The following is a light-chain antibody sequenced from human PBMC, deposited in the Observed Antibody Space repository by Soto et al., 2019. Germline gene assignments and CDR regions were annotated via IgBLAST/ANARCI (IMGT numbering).Light chain of an antibody. CDR1: KLGDKY. V-gene: IGLV3-1*01. CDR3: QAWDSSTLYV. J-gene: IGLJ1*01. CDR2: QDS. Sequence: SYELTQPPSVSVSPGQTASITCSGDKLGDKYACWYQQKPGQSPVLVIYQDSKRPSGIPERFSGSNSGNTATLTISGTQAMYEADYYCQAWDSSTLYVFGTGTKLTVL.